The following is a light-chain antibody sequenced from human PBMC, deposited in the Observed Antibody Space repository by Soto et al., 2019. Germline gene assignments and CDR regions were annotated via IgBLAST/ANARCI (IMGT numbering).Light chain of an antibody. Sequence: QSALTQPASVSGSPGQSITISCTGTSSDVGGYNYVSWYQQHQGKAPKLMIYEVSNRPSGVSNRFSGSKSGNTASLTISGLQAEDEADYYCSSYTSSSTLVFGTGTKVTVL. V-gene: IGLV2-14*01. CDR2: EVS. CDR1: SSDVGGYNY. CDR3: SSYTSSSTLV. J-gene: IGLJ1*01.